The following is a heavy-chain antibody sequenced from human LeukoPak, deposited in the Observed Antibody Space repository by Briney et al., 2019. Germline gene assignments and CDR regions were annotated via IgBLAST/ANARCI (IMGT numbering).Heavy chain of an antibody. Sequence: GGSLRLSCAASGFTFSDYYMSWVREAPGKGLEWVAYISDTGTSIYYADSVKGRFTISRDNANDSLYLQMNSLRAEDSAVYYCARLKAGYWGQGTAVTVPS. J-gene: IGHJ4*02. D-gene: IGHD6-19*01. CDR3: ARLKAGY. CDR1: GFTFSDYY. V-gene: IGHV3-11*01. CDR2: ISDTGTSI.